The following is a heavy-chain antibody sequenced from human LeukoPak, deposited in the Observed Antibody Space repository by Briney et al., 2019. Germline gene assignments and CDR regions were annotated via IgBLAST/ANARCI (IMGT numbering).Heavy chain of an antibody. Sequence: GRSLRLSCAASGFTFSSYAMHWVRQAPGKGLEWVAVISYDGSNKYYADSVKGRFTISRDNSKNTLYLQMNSLRAEDTAAYYCARDFSATVTTVSRDAFDIWGQGTMVTVSS. J-gene: IGHJ3*02. CDR2: ISYDGSNK. V-gene: IGHV3-30-3*01. CDR1: GFTFSSYA. CDR3: ARDFSATVTTVSRDAFDI. D-gene: IGHD4-17*01.